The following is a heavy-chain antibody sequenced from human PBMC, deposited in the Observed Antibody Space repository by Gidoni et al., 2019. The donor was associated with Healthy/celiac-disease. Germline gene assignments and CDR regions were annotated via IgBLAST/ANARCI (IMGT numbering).Heavy chain of an antibody. J-gene: IGHJ4*02. Sequence: QVQLVESGGGVVQPGRSLRLSCAASGFTFSSYGMHWVRQAPGKGLEWVAVISYDGSNKYYADSVKGRFTISRDNSKNTLYLQMNSLRAEDTAVYYCAKPLGSGSYWGFDYWGQGTLVTVSS. V-gene: IGHV3-30*18. CDR1: GFTFSSYG. CDR3: AKPLGSGSYWGFDY. D-gene: IGHD3-10*01. CDR2: ISYDGSNK.